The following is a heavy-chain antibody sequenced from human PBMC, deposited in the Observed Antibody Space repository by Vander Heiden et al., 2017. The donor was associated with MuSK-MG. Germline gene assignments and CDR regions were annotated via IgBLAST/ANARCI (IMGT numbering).Heavy chain of an antibody. CDR2: IYTSGST. D-gene: IGHD1-26*01. J-gene: IGHJ4*02. CDR3: ARGGSYSDY. CDR1: GGSISSGSYY. Sequence: QVQLQESGPGLVKPSQTLSLTCTVSGGSISSGSYYWSWIRQPAGKGLEWIGRIYTSGSTNYNPPLKSRVTMSVDTSKNQFSLKLSSVTAADTAVYYCARGGSYSDYWGQGTLVTVSS. V-gene: IGHV4-61*02.